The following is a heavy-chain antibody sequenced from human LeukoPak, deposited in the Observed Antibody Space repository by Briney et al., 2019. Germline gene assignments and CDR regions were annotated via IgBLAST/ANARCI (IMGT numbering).Heavy chain of an antibody. CDR3: ARHATSYARYGSNFRYFDL. J-gene: IGHJ2*01. CDR2: IYYSVTT. Sequence: NSSETLSLICTLSGGSISRYYWGLIRQPPGKGLGWIGYIYYSVTTNYKPSLKSRVSISVDTSKNQFSLKLSSVSAADTAVYYCARHATSYARYGSNFRYFDLWGRGTLVTVSS. D-gene: IGHD5-24*01. CDR1: GGSISRYY. V-gene: IGHV4-59*08.